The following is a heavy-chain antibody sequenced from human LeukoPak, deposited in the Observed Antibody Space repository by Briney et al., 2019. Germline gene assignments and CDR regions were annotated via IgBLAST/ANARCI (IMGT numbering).Heavy chain of an antibody. CDR2: IDKKDKGYATAT. Sequence: GGSLRLSCAATGFTFSGSAIHWVRQSSGKGLEWVGQIDKKDKGYATATAYAASVKGRFTISRDDSINTAYLQMKSLKTEDTALYYCTRDSGTYNWFDPWGQGTLVTVSS. J-gene: IGHJ5*02. CDR3: TRDSGTYNWFDP. CDR1: GFTFSGSA. V-gene: IGHV3-73*01. D-gene: IGHD1-26*01.